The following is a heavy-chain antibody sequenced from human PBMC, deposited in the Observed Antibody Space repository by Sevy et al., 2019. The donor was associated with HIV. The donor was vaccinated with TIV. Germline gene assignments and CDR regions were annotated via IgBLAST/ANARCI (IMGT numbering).Heavy chain of an antibody. Sequence: GGSLRLSCAASGFTFSGSAMHWVRQASGKGLEWVGRITSKANSYATAYAASVKGRFTISRDDSKNTAYLQMNSLKTEDTAVYYCTRGRGGSSSSMDYYYYGMDVWGQGTTVTVSS. CDR2: ITSKANSYAT. J-gene: IGHJ6*02. CDR3: TRGRGGSSSSMDYYYYGMDV. CDR1: GFTFSGSA. D-gene: IGHD6-6*01. V-gene: IGHV3-73*01.